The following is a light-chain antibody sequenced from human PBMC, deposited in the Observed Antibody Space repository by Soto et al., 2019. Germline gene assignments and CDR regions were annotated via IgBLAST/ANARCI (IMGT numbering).Light chain of an antibody. Sequence: EIVLTQSPGTLSLSPGERATISCMASQRISGGYLAWYQHRPGQAPRLLFSGASNRAAGIPDRFSGYGSGTDFTLTISRLEPEDFAVYYCHQYVASPRTFGQGTRVEVK. CDR1: QRISGGY. V-gene: IGKV3-20*01. J-gene: IGKJ1*01. CDR3: HQYVASPRT. CDR2: GAS.